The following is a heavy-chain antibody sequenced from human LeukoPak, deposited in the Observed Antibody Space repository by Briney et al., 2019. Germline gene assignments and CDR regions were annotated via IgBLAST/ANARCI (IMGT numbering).Heavy chain of an antibody. Sequence: SETLSLTCTVSGGSISSYYWGWIRQPPGKGLEWIGSIYYSGSTYYNPSLKSRVTISVDTSKNQFSLKLSSVTAADTAVYYCAIRRDGYNSIDYWGQGTLVTVSS. V-gene: IGHV4-39*01. CDR1: GGSISSYY. CDR2: IYYSGST. CDR3: AIRRDGYNSIDY. J-gene: IGHJ4*02. D-gene: IGHD5-24*01.